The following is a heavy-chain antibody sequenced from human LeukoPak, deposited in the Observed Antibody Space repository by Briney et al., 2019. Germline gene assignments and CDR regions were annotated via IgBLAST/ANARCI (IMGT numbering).Heavy chain of an antibody. CDR3: ARGRKQWLVGLWYWFDP. CDR2: MNPNSGNT. CDR1: GYTFTSYD. J-gene: IGHJ5*02. V-gene: IGHV1-8*01. Sequence: ASVKVSCKASGYTFTSYDINWVRQATGQGLEWMGWMNPNSGNTGDAQKFHGGVTMTRNTSISPAYIELSSMRSEDTAVYYCARGRKQWLVGLWYWFDPWGQGTLVTVSS. D-gene: IGHD6-19*01.